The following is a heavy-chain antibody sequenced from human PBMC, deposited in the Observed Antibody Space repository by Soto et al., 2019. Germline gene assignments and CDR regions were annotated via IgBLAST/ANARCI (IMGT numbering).Heavy chain of an antibody. J-gene: IGHJ4*02. Sequence: SVKVSGKASGGTFSSYAISWVRQAPGQGLEWMGGIIPIFGTANYAQKFQGRVTITADESTSTAYMELSSLRSEDTAVYYCARSDCTNGVCGVGFDYWGQGTLVTVSS. CDR1: GGTFSSYA. V-gene: IGHV1-69*13. CDR3: ARSDCTNGVCGVGFDY. CDR2: IIPIFGTA. D-gene: IGHD2-8*01.